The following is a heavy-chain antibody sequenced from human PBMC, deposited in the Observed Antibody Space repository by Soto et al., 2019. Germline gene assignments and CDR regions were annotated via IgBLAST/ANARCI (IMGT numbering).Heavy chain of an antibody. Sequence: GGSLRLSCAASGFTFSSYSMNWVRQAPGKGLEWVSYISSSSSTIYYADSVKGRFTISRDNAKNSLYLQMNSLRAEDTAVYYCARGVSRIFGVVIPRDWFDPWGQGTLVTVSS. CDR1: GFTFSSYS. D-gene: IGHD3-3*01. CDR2: ISSSSSTI. CDR3: ARGVSRIFGVVIPRDWFDP. V-gene: IGHV3-48*01. J-gene: IGHJ5*02.